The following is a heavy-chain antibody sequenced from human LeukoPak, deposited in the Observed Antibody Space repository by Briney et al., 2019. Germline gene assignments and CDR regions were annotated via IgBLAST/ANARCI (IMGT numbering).Heavy chain of an antibody. D-gene: IGHD2-15*01. CDR1: GFTFSSYH. CDR3: ARGMVVAARDY. Sequence: GGSLRLSCAASGFTFSSYHMNGVRQAPGKGREGVSYISSSGSTIYYADSVKGRFTISRDNAKNSLYLQMNSLRDDDTAVYYCARGMVVAARDYWGQGTLVTVSS. V-gene: IGHV3-48*02. CDR2: ISSSGSTI. J-gene: IGHJ4*02.